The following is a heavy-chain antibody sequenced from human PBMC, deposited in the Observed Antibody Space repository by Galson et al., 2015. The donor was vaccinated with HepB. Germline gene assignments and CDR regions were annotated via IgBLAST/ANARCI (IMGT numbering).Heavy chain of an antibody. V-gene: IGHV1-46*01. CDR3: AREPLYDILTGYLLGIDY. CDR2: INPNDDNT. CDR1: GYTFTRYY. J-gene: IGHJ4*02. Sequence: SVKVSCKASGYTFTRYYLHWVRQAPGQGLEWMGIINPNDDNTAYAQKFQGRVTMTSDTSTSTFYLELSSLRSGDTAVYYCAREPLYDILTGYLLGIDYWGQGTLVAVPS. D-gene: IGHD3-9*01.